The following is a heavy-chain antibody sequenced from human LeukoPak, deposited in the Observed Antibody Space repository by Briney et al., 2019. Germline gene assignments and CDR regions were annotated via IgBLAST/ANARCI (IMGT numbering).Heavy chain of an antibody. CDR1: GFSFSGYV. CDR3: ARAPIVVVPAATRGYYYYMDV. D-gene: IGHD2-2*01. J-gene: IGHJ6*03. Sequence: GGSLRLSCAASGFSFSGYVMSWVRQAPGKGLEWVSAVGTSGDNTYYADSVKGRFTISRDNSKNTLYLQMNSLRAEDTAVYYCARAPIVVVPAATRGYYYYMDVWGKGTTVTVSS. CDR2: VGTSGDNT. V-gene: IGHV3-23*01.